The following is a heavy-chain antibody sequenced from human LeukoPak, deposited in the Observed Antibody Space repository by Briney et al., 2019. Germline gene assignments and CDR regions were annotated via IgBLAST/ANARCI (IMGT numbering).Heavy chain of an antibody. J-gene: IGHJ4*02. D-gene: IGHD3-10*01. CDR2: ISSSSSYI. Sequence: GGSLRLSCAASGFTFSSYSMNWVRQAPGKGLEWVSSISSSSSYIYYADSVKGRFTISRDNAKNSLYLQMNSLRSDDTAVYYCASGQSNHGFGESHFDYWGQGTLVTVSS. V-gene: IGHV3-21*04. CDR3: ASGQSNHGFGESHFDY. CDR1: GFTFSSYS.